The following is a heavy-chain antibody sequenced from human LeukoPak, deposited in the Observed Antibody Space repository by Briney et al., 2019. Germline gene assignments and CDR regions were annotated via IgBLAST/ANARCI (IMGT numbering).Heavy chain of an antibody. CDR2: ISSNGGST. D-gene: IGHD3-3*01. CDR3: ARGYDFWSGYPAYYYYGMDV. J-gene: IGHJ6*02. Sequence: GGSLRLSCAASGFTFSSYAMHWVRQAPGKGREYVSAISSNGGSTYYANSVKGRFTISRDNSKNTLYLQMGSLRAEDMAVYYCARGYDFWSGYPAYYYYGMDVWGQGTTVTVSS. CDR1: GFTFSSYA. V-gene: IGHV3-64*01.